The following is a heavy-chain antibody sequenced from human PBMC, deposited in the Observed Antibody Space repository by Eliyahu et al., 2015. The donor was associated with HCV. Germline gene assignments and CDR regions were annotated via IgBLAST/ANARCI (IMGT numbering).Heavy chain of an antibody. V-gene: IGHV4-39*01. CDR2: INFSGNS. CDR3: ARQYSGSSSYYYNYVDV. CDR1: GGSISSSSSY. J-gene: IGHJ6*03. Sequence: QLQLQESGPGLVKPSETLSLTCTVSGGSISSSSSYWGWFRQPPGKGLEWIGNINFSGNSYYKPSLRGRVTISVDTSMNQFSLRLTSVTAADTAVYYCARQYSGSSSYYYNYVDVWGKGTTVTVSS. D-gene: IGHD3-10*01.